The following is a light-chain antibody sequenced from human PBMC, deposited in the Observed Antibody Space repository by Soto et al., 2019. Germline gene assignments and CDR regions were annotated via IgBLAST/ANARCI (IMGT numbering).Light chain of an antibody. Sequence: DIQLTQSPSFLSTSVGDRVTITCRASQGISSHLAWYQQKSGKAPKLLIYAASTLQSGVPSRFSGSGSGTDFTLTINSLQPEDFATYYCQQLNSYPFTFGGGTQVEN. CDR1: QGISSH. J-gene: IGKJ4*01. V-gene: IGKV1-9*01. CDR3: QQLNSYPFT. CDR2: AAS.